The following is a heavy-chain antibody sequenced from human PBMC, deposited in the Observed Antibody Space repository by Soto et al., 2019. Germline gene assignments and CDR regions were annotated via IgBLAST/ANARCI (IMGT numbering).Heavy chain of an antibody. CDR3: ARDTAAVXVFSGGTYGMDV. D-gene: IGHD6-19*01. CDR1: GGTFSSYA. J-gene: IGHJ6*02. Sequence: QVQLVQSGAEVKKPGSSVKVSCKASGGTFSSYAISWVRQAPGQGLEWMGGIIPIFGTANYAQKFQGRVTITADESTSTAYMELSSLRSEDTAVYYCARDTAAVXVFSGGTYGMDVWGQGTTVTVSS. CDR2: IIPIFGTA. V-gene: IGHV1-69*01.